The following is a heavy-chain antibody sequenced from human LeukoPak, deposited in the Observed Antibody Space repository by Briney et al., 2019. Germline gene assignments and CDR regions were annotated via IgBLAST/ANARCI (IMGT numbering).Heavy chain of an antibody. CDR1: GFTFSSFW. Sequence: GGSLRLSCAASGFTFSSFWMHWVRQAPGKGLEWVSRINDDGRSTSYADSVKGRFIVSRDSAKNTLYPQMNSLRAEDTAVYFCARAYCGADCYSRAMDYWGQGTLVTVSS. D-gene: IGHD2-21*02. V-gene: IGHV3-74*01. J-gene: IGHJ4*02. CDR2: INDDGRST. CDR3: ARAYCGADCYSRAMDY.